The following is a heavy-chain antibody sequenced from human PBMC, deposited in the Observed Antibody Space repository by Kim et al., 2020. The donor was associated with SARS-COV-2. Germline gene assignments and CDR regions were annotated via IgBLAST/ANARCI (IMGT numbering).Heavy chain of an antibody. V-gene: IGHV3-9*01. CDR2: ISWNSGSI. Sequence: GGSLRLSCAASGFTFDDYAMHWVRQAPGKGLEWVSGISWNSGSIGYADSVKGRFTSSRDNAKNSLYLQMNSLRTEDTALYYCAKDVRQLVAGPHYFDYWGQGTLVTVSS. CDR3: AKDVRQLVAGPHYFDY. D-gene: IGHD6-19*01. J-gene: IGHJ4*02. CDR1: GFTFDDYA.